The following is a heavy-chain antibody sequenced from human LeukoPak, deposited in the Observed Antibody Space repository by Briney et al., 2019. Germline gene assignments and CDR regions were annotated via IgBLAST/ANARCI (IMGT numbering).Heavy chain of an antibody. J-gene: IGHJ4*02. CDR1: GYTFTNYP. CDR2: INTNTGNP. D-gene: IGHD2-15*01. Sequence: GASVKVSCKASGYTFTNYPMNWVRQAPGQGLEWMGWINTNTGNPTYAQGFTERFVFSWDTSVNTAYLQISSLKPEDTAVYFCARDTYCSGGRCYSRVGYWGQGTVVTVSS. V-gene: IGHV7-4-1*02. CDR3: ARDTYCSGGRCYSRVGY.